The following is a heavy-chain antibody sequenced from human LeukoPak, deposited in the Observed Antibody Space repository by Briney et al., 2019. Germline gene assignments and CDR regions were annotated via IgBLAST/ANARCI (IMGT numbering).Heavy chain of an antibody. Sequence: PGGSLRLSCAASGFTFSSYGMHWVRQAPGKGLEWVAVIWYDGSNKYYADSVKGRFTISRDNSKNTLYLQMNSLRAEDTAVYYCARGVGATDEPYYFDYWGQGTLVTVSS. D-gene: IGHD1-26*01. V-gene: IGHV3-33*01. J-gene: IGHJ4*02. CDR1: GFTFSSYG. CDR3: ARGVGATDEPYYFDY. CDR2: IWYDGSNK.